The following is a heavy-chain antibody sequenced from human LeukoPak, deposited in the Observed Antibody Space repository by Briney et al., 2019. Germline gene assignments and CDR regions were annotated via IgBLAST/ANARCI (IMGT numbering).Heavy chain of an antibody. D-gene: IGHD3-10*01. V-gene: IGHV1-2*02. Sequence: ASVKVSCKASGYTFTGYYMHWVRQAPGQGLEWMGWINPNSGGTNYAQKFRGRVTMTRDTSISTAYMELSRLRSDDTAVYYCARSPYYGSGSHVGYWGQGTLVTVSS. CDR1: GYTFTGYY. CDR3: ARSPYYGSGSHVGY. CDR2: INPNSGGT. J-gene: IGHJ4*02.